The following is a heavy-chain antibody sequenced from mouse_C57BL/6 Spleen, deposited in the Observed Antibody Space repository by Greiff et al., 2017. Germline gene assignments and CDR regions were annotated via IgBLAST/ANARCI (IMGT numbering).Heavy chain of an antibody. CDR2: ISDGGSYT. Sequence: EVHLVESGGGLVKPGGSLKLSCAASGFTFSSYAMSWVRQTPEKRLEWVATISDGGSYTYYPDNVKGRFTISRDNAKNNLYLQMSHLKSEDTAMYYCARDATTVVDYWGQGTTLTVSS. CDR1: GFTFSSYA. CDR3: ARDATTVVDY. D-gene: IGHD1-1*01. V-gene: IGHV5-4*01. J-gene: IGHJ2*01.